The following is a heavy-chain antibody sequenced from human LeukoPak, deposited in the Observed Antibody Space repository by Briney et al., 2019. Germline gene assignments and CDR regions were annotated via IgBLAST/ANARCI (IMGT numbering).Heavy chain of an antibody. CDR2: ISYSGST. Sequence: PSETLSLTCTVSGGSISSSSYYWGWIRQPPGKGLEWIGSISYSGSTYYNPSLKSRVTVSRDTSKNQFSLKLSSVTAADTAVYYCARGRYETAGGDYWGQGTLVTVSS. D-gene: IGHD2-2*01. J-gene: IGHJ4*02. CDR3: ARGRYETAGGDY. CDR1: GGSISSSSYY. V-gene: IGHV4-39*07.